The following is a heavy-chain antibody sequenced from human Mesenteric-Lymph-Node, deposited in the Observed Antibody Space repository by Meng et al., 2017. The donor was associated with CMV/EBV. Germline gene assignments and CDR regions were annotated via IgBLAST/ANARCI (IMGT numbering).Heavy chain of an antibody. J-gene: IGHJ4*02. CDR2: ISVYNGNT. V-gene: IGHV1-18*01. CDR3: ARGDWNEHFFDY. Sequence: ASVKVSCKASGGTFSSYAISWVRQAPGQGLEWMGWISVYNGNTVYAQKLQDRVTMTTDTSTSTAYMELRSLRSDDTAVYYCARGDWNEHFFDYWGQGTLVTVSS. D-gene: IGHD1-1*01. CDR1: GGTFSSYA.